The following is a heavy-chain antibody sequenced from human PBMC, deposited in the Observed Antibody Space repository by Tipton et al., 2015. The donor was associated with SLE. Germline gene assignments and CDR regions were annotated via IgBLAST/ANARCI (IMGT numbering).Heavy chain of an antibody. CDR1: GGSISSHY. V-gene: IGHV4-59*11. J-gene: IGHJ5*02. CDR2: IYYSGHT. D-gene: IGHD4-17*01. Sequence: TLSLTCTVSGGSISSHYWSWIRQTPRKGLEWIGYIYYSGHTDSNPSLKSRVTISLDTSKNQFSLRLSSVTAADTAVYYCARLPTGFPNWFDPWGQGTLVTVSS. CDR3: ARLPTGFPNWFDP.